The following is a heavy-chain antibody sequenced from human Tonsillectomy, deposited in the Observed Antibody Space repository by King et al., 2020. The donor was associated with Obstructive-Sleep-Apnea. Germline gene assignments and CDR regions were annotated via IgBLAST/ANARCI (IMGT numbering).Heavy chain of an antibody. CDR1: GFTFSSYA. CDR3: ARDPGGRSADYYFDY. Sequence: VQLVESGGGVVQPGRSLRLSCAASGFTFSSYAMHWVRQAPGKGLEWVAVISYDGSNKYHADSVKGRFTISRDNSKKTLYLQMNRLRAEDTAVYYCARDPGGRSADYYFDYWGQGTLVTVSS. D-gene: IGHD2-15*01. CDR2: ISYDGSNK. J-gene: IGHJ4*02. V-gene: IGHV3-30*04.